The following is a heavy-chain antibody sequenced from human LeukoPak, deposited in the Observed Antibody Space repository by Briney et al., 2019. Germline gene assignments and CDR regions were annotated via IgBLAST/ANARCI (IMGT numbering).Heavy chain of an antibody. CDR3: AKSAAAYYDLLSGYDAFDI. CDR2: IYSGDTT. Sequence: GGSLRLSCAASGFTVSSKYMSWVRQAPGKGLEWVSVIYSGDTTYYADSVKGRFTISRDFSKNTLYLQMNRLRAEDTAVYFCAKSAAAYYDLLSGYDAFDIWGQGTTVTVSS. V-gene: IGHV3-53*05. J-gene: IGHJ3*02. D-gene: IGHD3-3*01. CDR1: GFTVSSKY.